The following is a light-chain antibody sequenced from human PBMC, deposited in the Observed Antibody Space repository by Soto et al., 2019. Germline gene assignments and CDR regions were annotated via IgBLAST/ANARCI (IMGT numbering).Light chain of an antibody. V-gene: IGLV1-44*01. CDR3: AAWDDSLNGLYV. CDR2: SNN. CDR1: SSNIGSNT. Sequence: QSVLTQPPSASGTPGQRVTISCSGSSSNIGSNTVNWYQQLPGTAPKLLIYSNNQRPSGVPDRFTGSKSGTSASLDISGLQSEDEADYYCAAWDDSLNGLYVFGTGTKVTVL. J-gene: IGLJ1*01.